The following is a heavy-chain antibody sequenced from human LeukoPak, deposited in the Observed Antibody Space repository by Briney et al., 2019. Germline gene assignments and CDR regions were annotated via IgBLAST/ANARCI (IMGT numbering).Heavy chain of an antibody. V-gene: IGHV1-69*01. D-gene: IGHD3-3*01. Sequence: SVKVSCKASGGTFSSYAISWVRQAPGQGLEWMGGIIPIFGTANYAQKFQGRVTITADESTSTAYMELSSLRSEDTAVYYCARGPPNGATIFGVVINTGWFDPWGQGTLVTVSS. CDR2: IIPIFGTA. CDR3: ARGPPNGATIFGVVINTGWFDP. CDR1: GGTFSSYA. J-gene: IGHJ5*02.